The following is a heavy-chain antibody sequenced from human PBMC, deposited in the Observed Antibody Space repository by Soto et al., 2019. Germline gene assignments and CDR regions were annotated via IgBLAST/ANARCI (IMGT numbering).Heavy chain of an antibody. D-gene: IGHD3-10*01. CDR1: GFTFSSYG. CDR2: ISYDGSNK. Sequence: GGSLRLSCAASGFTFSSYGMHWVRQAPGKGLEWVAVISYDGSNKYYADSVKGRFTISRDNSKNTLYLQMNSLRAEDTAVYYCARSSEGSGSYSFDYWGQGTLVTVSS. CDR3: ARSSEGSGSYSFDY. V-gene: IGHV3-30*03. J-gene: IGHJ4*02.